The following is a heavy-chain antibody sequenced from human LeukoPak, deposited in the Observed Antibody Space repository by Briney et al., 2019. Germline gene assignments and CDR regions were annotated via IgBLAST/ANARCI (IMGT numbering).Heavy chain of an antibody. CDR3: AKGQWLVRGAAFDI. J-gene: IGHJ3*02. CDR1: GFTFDDYA. V-gene: IGHV3-9*03. CDR2: ISWNSGSI. Sequence: GRTLGLSCAASGFTFDDYAMHCARQAPGKGLEGVSGISWNSGSISYAGSVTGRFTISRDNAKNSLYLQMNSLRAEDMALYYCAKGQWLVRGAAFDIWGQGTMVTVSS. D-gene: IGHD6-19*01.